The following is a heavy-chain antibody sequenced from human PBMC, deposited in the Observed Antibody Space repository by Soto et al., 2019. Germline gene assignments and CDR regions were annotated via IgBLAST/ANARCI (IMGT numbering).Heavy chain of an antibody. CDR1: GFIFDIYS. D-gene: IGHD3-10*01. V-gene: IGHV3-21*01. Sequence: VGSLRLSFAASGFIFDIYSMTWVRQAPGKGLEWVSSISSSSSYIYYADSVKGRFTISRDNAENSLYLQMSSLRADDTAVYYCARDRGAASDIRYYYYGIDVWGQGTTVTISS. J-gene: IGHJ6*02. CDR2: ISSSSSYI. CDR3: ARDRGAASDIRYYYYGIDV.